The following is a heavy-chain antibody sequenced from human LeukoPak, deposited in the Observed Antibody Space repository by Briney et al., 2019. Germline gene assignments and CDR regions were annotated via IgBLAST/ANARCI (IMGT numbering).Heavy chain of an antibody. J-gene: IGHJ6*04. Sequence: GGSLRLSCGASGFTFSSYEMNWVRQAPGKGLEWVSYISSSGSTIYYADSVKGRFTISRGNAKNSLYLQMNSLRAEDTAVYYCARDGWIQLWTHYYYYGMDVWGKGTTVTVSS. CDR3: ARDGWIQLWTHYYYYGMDV. D-gene: IGHD5-18*01. CDR1: GFTFSSYE. CDR2: ISSSGSTI. V-gene: IGHV3-48*03.